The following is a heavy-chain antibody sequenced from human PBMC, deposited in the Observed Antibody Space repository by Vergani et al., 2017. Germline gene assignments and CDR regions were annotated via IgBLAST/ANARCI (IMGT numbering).Heavy chain of an antibody. CDR2: ISTSSTYI. CDR1: GFTFSSYS. J-gene: IGHJ4*02. CDR3: GRRSYNYN. Sequence: EVQLVESGGGLVKPGGSLRLSCAASGFTFSSYSMNWVRQAPGKGLEWVSSISTSSTYIYYADSVKGRFTISRDNSKNTLYLQMNSLRVEDTAVYYCGRRSYNYNWGQGTLVTVSS. D-gene: IGHD1-1*01. V-gene: IGHV3-21*04.